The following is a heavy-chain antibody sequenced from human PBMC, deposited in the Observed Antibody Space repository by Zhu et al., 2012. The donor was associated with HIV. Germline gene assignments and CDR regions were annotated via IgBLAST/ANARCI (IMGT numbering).Heavy chain of an antibody. CDR3: ARGGGGYSYGLDY. CDR2: IYHSGST. J-gene: IGHJ4*02. Sequence: QVQLQESGPGLVKPSETLSLTCAVSGYSISSGYYWGWIRQPPGKGLEWIGSIYHSGSTYYNPSLKSRVTISVDTSKNQFSLKLSSVTAADTAVYYCARGGGGYSYGLDYVGPGEPWSPSPQ. D-gene: IGHD5-18*01. CDR1: GYSISSGYY. V-gene: IGHV4-38-2*01.